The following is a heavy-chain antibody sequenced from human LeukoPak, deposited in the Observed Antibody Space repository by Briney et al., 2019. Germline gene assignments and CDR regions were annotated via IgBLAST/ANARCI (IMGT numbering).Heavy chain of an antibody. Sequence: SETLSLTCSVSGGSVSSYYWSWIRQPPGKGLEWIGFFHDGGSTVYNPSFKSRVTISVDTSKNQVYLKLTSVTAADTAVYYCAREARDASTMIVVVTTYYYYYMDAWGKGTTVTISS. D-gene: IGHD3-22*01. J-gene: IGHJ6*03. CDR2: FHDGGST. CDR3: AREARDASTMIVVVTTYYYYYMDA. CDR1: GGSVSSYY. V-gene: IGHV4-59*02.